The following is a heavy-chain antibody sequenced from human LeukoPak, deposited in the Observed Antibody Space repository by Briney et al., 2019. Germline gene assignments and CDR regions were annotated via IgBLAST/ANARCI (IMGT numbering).Heavy chain of an antibody. Sequence: GGSLRLSCAASGFTVSSNYMSWVRQAPGKGLEWVSVIYSGGSTYYADSVKGRFTISRDNAKNSLYLQMNSLRAEDTAVYYCARVPFRGATTFWYFQHWGQGTLVTVSS. CDR3: ARVPFRGATTFWYFQH. J-gene: IGHJ1*01. CDR1: GFTVSSNY. CDR2: IYSGGST. V-gene: IGHV3-66*01. D-gene: IGHD1-26*01.